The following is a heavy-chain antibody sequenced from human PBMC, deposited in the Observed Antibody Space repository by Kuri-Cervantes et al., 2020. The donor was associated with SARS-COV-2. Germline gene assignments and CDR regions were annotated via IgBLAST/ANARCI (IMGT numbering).Heavy chain of an antibody. CDR2: ISYDGSNK. CDR1: GFTFSSYA. J-gene: IGHJ4*02. V-gene: IGHV3-30*04. D-gene: IGHD3-22*01. CDR3: ARDPDYYDSSGYYGGFDD. Sequence: GESLKISCAASGFTFSSYAMHWVRQAPGKGLEWVAVISYDGSNKYYADSVKGRFTISRDNSKNTLYLQMNSLRAEDTAVYYCARDPDYYDSSGYYGGFDDWGQGTLVTVSS.